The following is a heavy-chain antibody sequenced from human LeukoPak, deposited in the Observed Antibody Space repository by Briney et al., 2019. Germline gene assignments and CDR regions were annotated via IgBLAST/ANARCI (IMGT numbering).Heavy chain of an antibody. J-gene: IGHJ4*02. CDR2: IYYSGST. CDR3: ARGGWDSSGYTALYHFDS. Sequence: SETLSLTCTVSGYSINSGYYWGWIRQPPGKGLEWIGSIYYSGSTYYNPSLKSRVTISVDTSKNQFSLKLSSVTAADTAVYYCARGGWDSSGYTALYHFDSWSRGTLVTVSS. D-gene: IGHD3-22*01. CDR1: GYSINSGYY. V-gene: IGHV4-38-2*02.